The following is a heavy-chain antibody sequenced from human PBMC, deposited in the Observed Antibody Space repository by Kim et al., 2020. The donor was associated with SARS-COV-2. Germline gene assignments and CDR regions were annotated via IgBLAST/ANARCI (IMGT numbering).Heavy chain of an antibody. D-gene: IGHD2-15*01. CDR3: VKGAVIVAVVAAGDY. CDR1: GFTFSSYA. V-gene: IGHV3-64D*09. CDR2: ISSNGGNT. J-gene: IGHJ4*02. Sequence: GGSLRLSCSASGFTFSSYAMHWVRQAPGKGLEYVSAISSNGGNTYYADSVKGRFTISRDNSKNTLYLQMSSLRAEDTAVYYCVKGAVIVAVVAAGDYWGQGTLVPVSS.